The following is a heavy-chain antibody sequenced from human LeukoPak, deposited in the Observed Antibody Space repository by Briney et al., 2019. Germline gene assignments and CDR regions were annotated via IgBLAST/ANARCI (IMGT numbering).Heavy chain of an antibody. CDR3: ARDIGYSYDVHAFDI. J-gene: IGHJ3*02. V-gene: IGHV1-18*01. D-gene: IGHD5-18*01. CDR2: ISAYNGNT. CDR1: GYTFNSYG. Sequence: ASVKVSCKASGYTFNSYGISWVRQAPGQGLEWMGWISAYNGNTNYAQKLQGRVTMTTDTSTSTAYMELRSLRSDDTAVYYCARDIGYSYDVHAFDIWGQGTMVTVSS.